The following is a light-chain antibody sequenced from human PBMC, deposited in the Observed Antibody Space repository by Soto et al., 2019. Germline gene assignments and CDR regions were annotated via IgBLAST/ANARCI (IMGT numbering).Light chain of an antibody. Sequence: EIVLTQSPGTLSLSPGERATLSCRASQSVSNNYLAWYQQKPGQAPRLLIYDTSTRATGIPARFSGSGSGTEFTLTISSLQSEDSAVYHCQQYNKWPLTFGGGTKVDIK. V-gene: IGKV3-15*01. CDR3: QQYNKWPLT. CDR1: QSVSNN. CDR2: DTS. J-gene: IGKJ4*01.